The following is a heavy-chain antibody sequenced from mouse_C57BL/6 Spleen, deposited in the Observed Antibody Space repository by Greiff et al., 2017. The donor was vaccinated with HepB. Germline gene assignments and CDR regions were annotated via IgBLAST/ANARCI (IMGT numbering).Heavy chain of an antibody. D-gene: IGHD3-2*02. CDR2: IYPGDGDT. V-gene: IGHV1-80*01. CDR1: GYAFSSYW. CDR3: ARYDSSCSAWFAY. J-gene: IGHJ3*01. Sequence: VQLQQSGAELVKPGASVKISCKASGYAFSSYWMNWVKQRPGKGLEWIGQIYPGDGDTNYNGKFKGKATLTADKSSSTAYMQLSSLTSEDSAVYFCARYDSSCSAWFAYWGQGTLVTVSA.